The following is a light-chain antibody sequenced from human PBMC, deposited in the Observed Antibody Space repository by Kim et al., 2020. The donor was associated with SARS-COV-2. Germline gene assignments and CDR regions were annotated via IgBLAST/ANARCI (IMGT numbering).Light chain of an antibody. CDR3: QQRGTWPHT. CDR1: QTVYIF. Sequence: SLSPGERATRSCRASQTVYIFLAWYQQKPGQPPRLLIYDASNRATGIPARFSGSGSGTDFTLTIGSLEPEDSAVYYCQQRGTWPHTFGQGTKLEI. J-gene: IGKJ2*01. V-gene: IGKV3-11*01. CDR2: DAS.